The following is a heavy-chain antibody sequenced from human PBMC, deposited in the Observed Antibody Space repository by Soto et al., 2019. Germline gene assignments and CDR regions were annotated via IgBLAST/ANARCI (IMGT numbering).Heavy chain of an antibody. J-gene: IGHJ6*02. CDR2: ISSSGSTI. D-gene: IGHD6-19*01. Sequence: GSLRLSCAASGFTFSSYEMNWVRQAPGKGLEWVSYISSSGSTIYYADSVKGRFTISRDNAKNSLYLQMNSLRAEDTAVYYCARVDSSGWYSYYYYGMDVWGQGTTVTVSS. CDR3: ARVDSSGWYSYYYYGMDV. CDR1: GFTFSSYE. V-gene: IGHV3-48*03.